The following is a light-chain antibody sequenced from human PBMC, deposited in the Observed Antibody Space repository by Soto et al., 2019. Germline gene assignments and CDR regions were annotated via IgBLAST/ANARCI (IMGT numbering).Light chain of an antibody. V-gene: IGKV1-33*01. Sequence: DIKMTQSPSSLSACVGDRVTITCQASQDISKNLNLYQQKPGKAPNLLIYDASDLERGVPSRFSGSGSGTDFTLTISSLQPEDVATYFCQQFDNLPFIFGQGTRLEIK. CDR2: DAS. CDR1: QDISKN. J-gene: IGKJ5*01. CDR3: QQFDNLPFI.